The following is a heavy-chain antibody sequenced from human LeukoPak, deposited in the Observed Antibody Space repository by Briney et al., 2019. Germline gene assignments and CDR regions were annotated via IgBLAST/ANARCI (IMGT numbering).Heavy chain of an antibody. V-gene: IGHV3-30*02. J-gene: IGHJ4*02. CDR1: GFTFSTYA. Sequence: GGSLRLSCAASGFTFSTYAMHWVRQAPGKGLEWVAVIRYDGSNKYYADSVKGRFTISRDNSKNTLYLQMNSLRAEDTAVYYCAKQRHIVATEDVDYWGQGTLVTVSS. CDR3: AKQRHIVATEDVDY. D-gene: IGHD5-12*01. CDR2: IRYDGSNK.